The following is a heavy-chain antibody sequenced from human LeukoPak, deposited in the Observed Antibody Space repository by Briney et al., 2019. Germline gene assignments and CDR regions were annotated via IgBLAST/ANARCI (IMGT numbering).Heavy chain of an antibody. J-gene: IGHJ5*02. CDR1: GYTFTSYG. D-gene: IGHD3-10*01. CDR2: IGAYNGNT. Sequence: ASVKVSCKASGYTFTSYGISWVRQAPGQGLEWMGWIGAYNGNTIYAQMLKGRVTMTTDTSTSTAYMELRSLRFDDTAVYYCARTYYGSGSYCVWFDPWGQGTLVTVSS. CDR3: ARTYYGSGSYCVWFDP. V-gene: IGHV1-18*01.